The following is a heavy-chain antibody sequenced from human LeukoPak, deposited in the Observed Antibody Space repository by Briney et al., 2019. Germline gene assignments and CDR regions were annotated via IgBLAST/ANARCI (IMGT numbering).Heavy chain of an antibody. V-gene: IGHV4-39*07. CDR3: ARGGYDYVWGSYQDGDYYYMDV. D-gene: IGHD3-16*02. CDR1: GGSISSNSYY. J-gene: IGHJ6*03. CDR2: IYYSGST. Sequence: SETLSLTCAVSGGSISSNSYYWGWIRQPPGKGLEWIGSIYYSGSTYYNPSLKSRVTISVDTSKNQFSLKLSSVTAADTAVYYCARGGYDYVWGSYQDGDYYYMDVWGKGTTVTVSS.